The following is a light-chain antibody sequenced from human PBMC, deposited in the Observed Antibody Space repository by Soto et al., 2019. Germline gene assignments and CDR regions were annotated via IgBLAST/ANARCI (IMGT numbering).Light chain of an antibody. Sequence: DIQLTQSPPTLSASVGDRVTITCRASQSIRYYLAWYQQMPGKAPKLLIYGASSLQSGVPSRFSGSGSGTEFTLTISSLQPDDFATYFCQHHNSYPPPFGPGTKSDIK. CDR1: QSIRYY. J-gene: IGKJ1*01. CDR2: GAS. V-gene: IGKV1-5*01. CDR3: QHHNSYPPP.